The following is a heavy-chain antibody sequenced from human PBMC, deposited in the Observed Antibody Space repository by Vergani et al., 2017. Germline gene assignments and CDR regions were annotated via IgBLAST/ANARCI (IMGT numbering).Heavy chain of an antibody. D-gene: IGHD2-15*01. V-gene: IGHV3-7*01. CDR3: ARISGGSAPYLHY. J-gene: IGHJ1*01. CDR2: IKRDGTET. CDR1: GFIFSTYA. Sequence: EVQLLESGGGLVQPGGSLRLSCTASGFIFSTYAMSWFRQAPGKGLDWVASIKRDGTETFYVDSVKGRFTISRDNAKTTLYLQMNSLRDEDRGVYYCARISGGSAPYLHYWGQGTLVTVAS.